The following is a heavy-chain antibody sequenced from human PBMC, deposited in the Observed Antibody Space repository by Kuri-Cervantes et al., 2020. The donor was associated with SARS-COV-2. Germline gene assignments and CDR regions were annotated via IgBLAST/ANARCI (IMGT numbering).Heavy chain of an antibody. D-gene: IGHD1-1*01. Sequence: GESLKISCAASGFTFSSYAMHWVRQAPGKGLEWVAVISHDGTKKYHADSVKGRFTISSDNVQNTLYLQMNSLRAEDTAVYYCAAELADAFDIWGQGTMVTVSS. J-gene: IGHJ3*02. V-gene: IGHV3-30-3*01. CDR1: GFTFSSYA. CDR3: AAELADAFDI. CDR2: ISHDGTKK.